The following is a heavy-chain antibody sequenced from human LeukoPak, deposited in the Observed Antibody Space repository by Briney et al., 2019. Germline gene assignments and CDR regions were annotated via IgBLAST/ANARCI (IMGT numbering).Heavy chain of an antibody. J-gene: IGHJ4*02. D-gene: IGHD3-10*01. CDR2: IWYDGSNK. CDR1: GFTFSSYG. Sequence: PGGSLRLSCAASGFTFSSYGMHWVRQAPGKGLEWVAVIWYDGSNKYYADSVKGRFTISRDNSKNTLYLQMNSLRAEDTAVYYCARDLGAGKLLRTYFDYWGQGTLVTVSS. CDR3: ARDLGAGKLLRTYFDY. V-gene: IGHV3-33*01.